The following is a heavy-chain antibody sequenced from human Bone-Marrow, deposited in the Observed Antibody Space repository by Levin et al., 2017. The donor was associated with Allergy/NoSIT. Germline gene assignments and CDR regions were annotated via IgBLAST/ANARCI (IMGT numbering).Heavy chain of an antibody. CDR2: ITTSGAAT. CDR1: GFTFSKYV. J-gene: IGHJ4*02. Sequence: GESLKISCAASGFTFSKYVMSWVRQAPGRGLECVATITTSGAATYYGDSVRGRFTITRDNSKSTLFLQMKGLRAEDAAVYFCAKVWEAAEDVDYWGQGTLVTVSS. CDR3: AKVWEAAEDVDY. V-gene: IGHV3-23*01. D-gene: IGHD1-26*01.